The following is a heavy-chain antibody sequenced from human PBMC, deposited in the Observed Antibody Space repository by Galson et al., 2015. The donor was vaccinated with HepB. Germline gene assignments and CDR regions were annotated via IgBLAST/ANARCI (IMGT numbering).Heavy chain of an antibody. V-gene: IGHV1-69*13. Sequence: SVKVSCKASGGTFSSYAISWVRQAPGQGLEWMGGIIPIFGTANYAQKFQGRVTITADESTSTAYMELSSLRSEDTAVYYCAGDVDIGYSRGDVWGQGTTVTVSS. CDR1: GGTFSSYA. CDR2: IIPIFGTA. J-gene: IGHJ6*02. CDR3: AGDVDIGYSRGDV. D-gene: IGHD2-2*03.